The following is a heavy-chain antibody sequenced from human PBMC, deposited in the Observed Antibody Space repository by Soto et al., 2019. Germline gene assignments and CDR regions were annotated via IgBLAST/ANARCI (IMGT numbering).Heavy chain of an antibody. CDR1: GGSISSSSYY. CDR2: ISYRGRT. V-gene: IGHV4-39*01. Sequence: QLQLQESGPGLVKPSETLSLTCTVSGGSISSSSYYWGWIRQPPGKGLEWIGSISYRGRTSYNPALTRRVTQSVDKSKNQFSLKLSSVTAADTAVYYCARSGYSSSLVWFDPWGQGTLVTVSS. J-gene: IGHJ5*02. D-gene: IGHD6-6*01. CDR3: ARSGYSSSLVWFDP.